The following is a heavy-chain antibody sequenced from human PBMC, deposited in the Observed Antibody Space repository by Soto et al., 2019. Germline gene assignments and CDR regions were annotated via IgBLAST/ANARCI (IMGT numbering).Heavy chain of an antibody. CDR1: GVSMTNNY. Sequence: SATLSLTCTVSGVSMTNNYWSWIRQPPGKGLEWIGYIYYSGSTSYNPSLKSRVAMSVDTSKNQFSLKLSSVTAADTAVYFCARGGWYNDYWGQGTLVTVSS. CDR2: IYYSGST. J-gene: IGHJ4*02. D-gene: IGHD6-19*01. V-gene: IGHV4-59*01. CDR3: ARGGWYNDY.